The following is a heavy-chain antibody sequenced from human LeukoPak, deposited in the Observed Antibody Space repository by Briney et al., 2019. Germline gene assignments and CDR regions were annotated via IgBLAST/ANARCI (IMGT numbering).Heavy chain of an antibody. J-gene: IGHJ5*02. CDR2: FDPEDGET. CDR3: ARMSLRTMVRGVLDWFDP. V-gene: IGHV1-24*01. Sequence: ASVKVSCKVSGYTLTELSMHWVRQAPGKRLEWMGGFDPEDGETIYAQKFQGRVTITADESTSTAYMELSSLRSEDTAVYYCARMSLRTMVRGVLDWFDPWGQGTRVTVSS. CDR1: GYTLTELS. D-gene: IGHD3-10*01.